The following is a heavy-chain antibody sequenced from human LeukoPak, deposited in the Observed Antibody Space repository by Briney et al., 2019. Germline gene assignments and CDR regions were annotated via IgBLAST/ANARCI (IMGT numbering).Heavy chain of an antibody. V-gene: IGHV4-59*12. J-gene: IGHJ4*02. D-gene: IGHD3-22*01. CDR1: GGSISSYY. CDR3: ARAGGDSSGYYYAPYY. CDR2: IYYGGST. Sequence: SETLSLTCTVSGGSISSYYWSWIRQPPGKGLEWIGYIYYGGSTNYNPSLKSRVTISVDTSKNQFSLKLSSVAAADTAVYYCARAGGDSSGYYYAPYYWGQGTLVTVSS.